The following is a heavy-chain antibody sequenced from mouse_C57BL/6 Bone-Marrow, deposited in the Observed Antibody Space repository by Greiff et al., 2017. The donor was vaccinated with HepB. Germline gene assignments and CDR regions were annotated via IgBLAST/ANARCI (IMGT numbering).Heavy chain of an antibody. V-gene: IGHV1-39*01. Sequence: EVQLQQSGPELVKPGASVKISCKASGYSFTDYNMNWVKQSNGKSLEWIGVINPNYGTTSYNQKFKGKATLTGDQASSTAYMQLNSLTSEDSAVYYCAKYYCSSFSFDYWGQGTTLTVAS. CDR1: GYSFTDYN. CDR3: AKYYCSSFSFDY. J-gene: IGHJ2*01. D-gene: IGHD1-1*01. CDR2: INPNYGTT.